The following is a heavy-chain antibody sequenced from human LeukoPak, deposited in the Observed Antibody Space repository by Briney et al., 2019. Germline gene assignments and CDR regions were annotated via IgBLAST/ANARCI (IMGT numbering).Heavy chain of an antibody. V-gene: IGHV4-61*08. CDR2: IYYSGST. CDR3: ARARVDSSGWLGISWFDP. D-gene: IGHD6-19*01. CDR1: GSSISSGGYY. Sequence: PSETLPLTCTVSGSSISSGGYYWSWIRQPPGKGLEWIGYIYYSGSTNYNPSLKSRVTISVDTSKNQFSLKLSSVTAADTAVYYCARARVDSSGWLGISWFDPWGQGTLVTVSS. J-gene: IGHJ5*02.